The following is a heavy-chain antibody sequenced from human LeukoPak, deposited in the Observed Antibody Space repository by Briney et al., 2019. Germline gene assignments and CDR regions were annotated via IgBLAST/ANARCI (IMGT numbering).Heavy chain of an antibody. CDR2: INSDGSST. CDR1: GFTFSGYW. D-gene: IGHD2-15*01. V-gene: IGHV3-74*01. J-gene: IGHJ4*02. CDR3: ARGRGGGHDYFDD. Sequence: GGSLRLSCAASGFTFSGYWMYWVRQAPGKGLVWVSRINSDGSSTNYADSVKGRFTISRDNAKDTLYLQMNSLRAEDTAVYYCARGRGGGHDYFDDCGQGTLVTVSS.